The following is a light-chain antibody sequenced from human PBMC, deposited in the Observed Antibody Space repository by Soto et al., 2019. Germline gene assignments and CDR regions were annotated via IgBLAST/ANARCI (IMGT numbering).Light chain of an antibody. CDR1: QDISNY. CDR2: HAS. Sequence: DIQMTQSPSSLSASVGDRVTITCQASQDISNYLNWYQQKPGKAPKLLIYHASNLETGVPSRFSESGFGTDFSFTISSLQPEDIATYYCQQYDSLPMYTFGQGTKLEIK. CDR3: QQYDSLPMYT. J-gene: IGKJ2*01. V-gene: IGKV1-33*01.